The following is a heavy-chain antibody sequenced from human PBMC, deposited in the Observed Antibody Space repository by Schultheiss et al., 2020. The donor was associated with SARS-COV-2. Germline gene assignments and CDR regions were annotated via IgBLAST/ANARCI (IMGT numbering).Heavy chain of an antibody. J-gene: IGHJ5*02. V-gene: IGHV4-34*01. CDR3: SRAASSNYNCFDP. Sequence: SETLTLTCAVYGGSFSGYYWSWIRQPPGKGLEWSGEINHSGSTNYNPSLKSRVTISVDTSKNQFSLKLSSVTSADTAVYYCSRAASSNYNCFDPWGQGTLVTVSS. CDR1: GGSFSGYY. CDR2: INHSGST. D-gene: IGHD4-11*01.